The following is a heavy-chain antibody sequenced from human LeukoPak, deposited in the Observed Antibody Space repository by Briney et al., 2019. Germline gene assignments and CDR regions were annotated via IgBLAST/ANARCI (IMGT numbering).Heavy chain of an antibody. Sequence: GASVKVSCKASGYTFTGYYMHWVRQAPGQGLEWMGWINPNSGGTNYAQKFQGRVTMTRDTSISTAYMELSRLRSEDTAVYYCATTSVVFPNYYGMDVWGQGTTVTVSS. J-gene: IGHJ6*02. CDR2: INPNSGGT. D-gene: IGHD2-15*01. CDR3: ATTSVVFPNYYGMDV. CDR1: GYTFTGYY. V-gene: IGHV1-2*02.